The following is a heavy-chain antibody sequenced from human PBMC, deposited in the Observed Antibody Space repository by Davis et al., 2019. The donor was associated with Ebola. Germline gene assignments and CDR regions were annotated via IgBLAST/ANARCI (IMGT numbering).Heavy chain of an antibody. J-gene: IGHJ4*02. Sequence: MPGGSLRLSCVASGFAFTTYGMHWVRQAAGKGLEWIGEVFHSGNTNYRPSLKSRVTISVDKSNNQFSLKLSSVTAADTAVYYCARASMSAYSSGLDYWGQGTLVTVSS. CDR2: VFHSGNT. CDR3: ARASMSAYSSGLDY. V-gene: IGHV4-4*02. CDR1: GFAFTTYGM. D-gene: IGHD3-22*01.